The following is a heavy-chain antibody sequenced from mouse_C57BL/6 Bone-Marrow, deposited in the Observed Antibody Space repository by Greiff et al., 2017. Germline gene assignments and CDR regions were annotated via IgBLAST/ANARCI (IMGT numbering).Heavy chain of an antibody. Sequence: VQLQQSGAELVRPGASVTLSCKASGYTFTDYEMHWVKQTPVHGLEWIGAIDPETGGTAYNQKFKGKAILTADKSSSTAYMELSSLTSEDSAVYYCTRRWLDFDYWGQGTTLTVSS. CDR1: GYTFTDYE. CDR3: TRRWLDFDY. J-gene: IGHJ2*01. CDR2: IDPETGGT. V-gene: IGHV1-15*01. D-gene: IGHD2-3*01.